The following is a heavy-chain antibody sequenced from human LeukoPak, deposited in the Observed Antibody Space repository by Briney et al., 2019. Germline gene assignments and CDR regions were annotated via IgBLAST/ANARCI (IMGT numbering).Heavy chain of an antibody. CDR1: GYTFTRYG. V-gene: IGHV1-18*01. J-gene: IGHJ4*02. D-gene: IGHD1-26*01. CDR3: ARDYSGSHGDY. Sequence: ASVKVSCKASGYTFTRYGVSWVRQAPGQGLKWMGWISAYNGATKSAQKLQGRVTMTTDTSTSTAYMELRSLRSDDTAVYFCARDYSGSHGDYWGQGTLVTVSS. CDR2: ISAYNGAT.